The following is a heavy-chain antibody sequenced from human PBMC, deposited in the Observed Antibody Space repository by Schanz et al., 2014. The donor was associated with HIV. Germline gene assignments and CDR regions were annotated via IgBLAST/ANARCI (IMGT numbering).Heavy chain of an antibody. CDR1: GFVFRDFA. J-gene: IGHJ4*02. D-gene: IGHD3-9*01. Sequence: EVHLLESGGDLAQPGDSLRLSCVASGFVFRDFAMAWVRQAPGKGLEWVSAIVSSGGDTYYADFVEGRFTISRDNSKNTLYLQMHSLRAEDTAVYYCAKSSGWLYAHFDYWGQGTLVTVSP. CDR2: IVSSGGDT. V-gene: IGHV3-23*01. CDR3: AKSSGWLYAHFDY.